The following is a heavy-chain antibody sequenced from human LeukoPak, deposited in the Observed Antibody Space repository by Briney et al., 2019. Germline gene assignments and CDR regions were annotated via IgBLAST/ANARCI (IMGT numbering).Heavy chain of an antibody. CDR3: ARGGYGDYVGAFDI. D-gene: IGHD4-17*01. CDR1: GGSISSGGYY. Sequence: PSETLSLTCTVSGGSISSGGYYWSWIRQHPGKGLEWIGYIYYSGSTYYNPSLKSRVTISVDTSKNQFSLKLSSVTAADTAVYYCARGGYGDYVGAFDIWGQGTMVTVSS. J-gene: IGHJ3*02. CDR2: IYYSGST. V-gene: IGHV4-31*03.